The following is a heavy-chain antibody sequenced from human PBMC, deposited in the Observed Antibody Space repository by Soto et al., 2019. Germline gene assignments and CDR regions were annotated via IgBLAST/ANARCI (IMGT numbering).Heavy chain of an antibody. J-gene: IGHJ4*02. CDR1: GFTFSSYG. Sequence: PWGSLRLSCAASGFTFSSYGMHWVRQAPGKGLEWVAVISYDGSNKYYADSVKGRSTISRDNSKNTLYLQMNRLRAEDTAVYYCAKEGTYDFWSGYYTRPYYFDYSGQGTLVTVSS. CDR3: AKEGTYDFWSGYYTRPYYFDY. V-gene: IGHV3-30*18. D-gene: IGHD3-3*01. CDR2: ISYDGSNK.